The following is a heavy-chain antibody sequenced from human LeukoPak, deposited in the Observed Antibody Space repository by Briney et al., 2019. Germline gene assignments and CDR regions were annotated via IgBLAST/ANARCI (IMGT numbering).Heavy chain of an antibody. Sequence: PGGSLRLSCAASGFTFSSYGMHWVRQAPGKGLEWVAVISYDGSNKYYADSVKGRFTISRDNSKNTLYLQMNSLRAEDTAVYYCAKDGMVYAIRGYYYYYMDVWGKGTTVTVS. V-gene: IGHV3-30*18. CDR2: ISYDGSNK. D-gene: IGHD2-8*01. CDR1: GFTFSSYG. CDR3: AKDGMVYAIRGYYYYYMDV. J-gene: IGHJ6*03.